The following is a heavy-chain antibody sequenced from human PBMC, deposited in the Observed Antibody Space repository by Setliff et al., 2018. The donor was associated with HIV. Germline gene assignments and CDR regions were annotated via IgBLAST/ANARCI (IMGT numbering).Heavy chain of an antibody. D-gene: IGHD3-22*01. J-gene: IGHJ4*02. CDR3: ARDYYDSSGYIFFPGLPDY. CDR1: GGTFSSYA. Sequence: ASVKVSCKASGGTFSSYAISWVRQAPGQGLEWMGWINPKSDGTNYAQKFQGWITMTRDTSISTAYMELSRLRSDDTAVYYCARDYYDSSGYIFFPGLPDYWGQGTLVTVSS. CDR2: INPKSDGT. V-gene: IGHV1-2*04.